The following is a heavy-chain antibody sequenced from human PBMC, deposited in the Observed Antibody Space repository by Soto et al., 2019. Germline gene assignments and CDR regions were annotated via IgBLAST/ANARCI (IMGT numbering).Heavy chain of an antibody. Sequence: QVQLVESGGGVVQPGTSLTLSCAASGFSFGNHAIHWVRQAPGKGLEWVAVISYDGSKKYYGDSVKGRFSVSRDNSKNTLDLRVDNLRPEDTAVYYCAKAQDVYYGDYELDYWGRGTVVTVSS. V-gene: IGHV3-30*18. D-gene: IGHD4-17*01. CDR3: AKAQDVYYGDYELDY. CDR1: GFSFGNHA. CDR2: ISYDGSKK. J-gene: IGHJ4*02.